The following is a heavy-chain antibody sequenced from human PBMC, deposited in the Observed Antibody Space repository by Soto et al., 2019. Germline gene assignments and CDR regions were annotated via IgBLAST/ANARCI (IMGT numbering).Heavy chain of an antibody. CDR2: ISYDGSDI. V-gene: IGHV3-30-3*01. Sequence: GGSLRLSCAASALTFRSYSMHWVRQTPGKGLDWVAVISYDGSDIYYADSVKGRFTISRDNSKNTLYLQMNSLRVEDTALYYCVRRYPGTRPFDYWGQGTLVTVSS. CDR1: ALTFRSYS. J-gene: IGHJ4*01. D-gene: IGHD1-1*01. CDR3: VRRYPGTRPFDY.